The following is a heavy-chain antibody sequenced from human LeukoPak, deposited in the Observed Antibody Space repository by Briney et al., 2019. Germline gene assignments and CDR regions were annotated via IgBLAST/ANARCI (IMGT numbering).Heavy chain of an antibody. Sequence: ASVKVSCKASGYTFTSYGISWVRQAPGQGLEWMGWISAYNGNTNYAQKLQVSVTMTTDTSTSTAYMELRSLRSDDTAVYYCAREVVPAYFDYWGQGTLVSVCS. CDR2: ISAYNGNT. CDR1: GYTFTSYG. J-gene: IGHJ4*02. CDR3: AREVVPAYFDY. D-gene: IGHD2-2*01. V-gene: IGHV1-18*04.